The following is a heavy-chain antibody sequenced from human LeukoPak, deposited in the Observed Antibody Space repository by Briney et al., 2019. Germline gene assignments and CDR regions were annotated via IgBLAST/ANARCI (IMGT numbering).Heavy chain of an antibody. J-gene: IGHJ4*02. CDR1: GGSISSSSYY. Sequence: PSETLSLTCTVSGGSISSSSYYWGWLRQPPGKGLEWIGSIYYSGSTYYNPSLKSRVTISVDTSKNQFSLKLSSVTAADTAVYYCARLGGAGTPLFDYWGQGTLVTVSS. V-gene: IGHV4-39*01. CDR2: IYYSGST. CDR3: ARLGGAGTPLFDY. D-gene: IGHD6-13*01.